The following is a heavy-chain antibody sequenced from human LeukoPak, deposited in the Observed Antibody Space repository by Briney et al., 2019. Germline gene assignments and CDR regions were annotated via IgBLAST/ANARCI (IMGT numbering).Heavy chain of an antibody. Sequence: GRSLKLSCAASGFTFISYGMSWVRQAPGKGLEWVSGISGNGGSTYSADSVKGRVTISRDNSKNTLYLQMNSLRAEDTAVYYCARGDSSSWYGVFDYWGQGTLVTVSS. CDR1: GFTFISYG. D-gene: IGHD6-13*01. J-gene: IGHJ4*02. V-gene: IGHV3-23*01. CDR3: ARGDSSSWYGVFDY. CDR2: ISGNGGST.